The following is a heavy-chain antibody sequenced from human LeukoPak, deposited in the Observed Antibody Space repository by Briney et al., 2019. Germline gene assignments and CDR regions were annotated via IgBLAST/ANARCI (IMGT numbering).Heavy chain of an antibody. CDR3: ARLVPTTVVTPGYYYGMDV. CDR1: GGTFSSYA. J-gene: IGHJ6*02. CDR2: IIPIFGIA. Sequence: SVKVSCKASGGTFSSYAISWVRQAPGQGLEWMGRIIPIFGIANYAQKFQGRVTITADKSTSTAYMELSSLRSEDSAVYYCARLVPTTVVTPGYYYGMDVWGQGTTVTVSS. D-gene: IGHD4-23*01. V-gene: IGHV1-69*04.